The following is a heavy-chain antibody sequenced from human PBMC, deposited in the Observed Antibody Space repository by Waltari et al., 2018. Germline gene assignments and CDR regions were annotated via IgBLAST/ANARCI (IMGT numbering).Heavy chain of an antibody. V-gene: IGHV3-48*01. Sequence: EVQLVESGGGLVQHGGSLRHSCADSGFTFSSYSMNWVRQAPGKGRAWVSYISRSRSTISYADSVKGRCTISRDNAKNSLYLQMNSLRAEYTAVYYCARWGTGLYGMDVWGQGTTVTVSS. J-gene: IGHJ6*02. CDR1: GFTFSSYS. CDR2: ISRSRSTI. CDR3: ARWGTGLYGMDV. D-gene: IGHD3-10*01.